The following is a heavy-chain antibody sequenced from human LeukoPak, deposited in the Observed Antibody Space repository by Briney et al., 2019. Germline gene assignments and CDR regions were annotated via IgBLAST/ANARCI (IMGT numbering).Heavy chain of an antibody. CDR1: GYTFTNYA. J-gene: IGHJ4*02. V-gene: IGHV1-3*01. CDR3: ARGPLGMATVYFDY. CDR2: INVGNGNT. Sequence: GASVKVSCKASGYTFTNYAMHWVRQAPGQRLEWMGWINVGNGNTKYSQKFQGRVTITRDTSASTAYMELSSLRSEDTGVYYCARGPLGMATVYFDYWGQGTLVTVSS. D-gene: IGHD5-24*01.